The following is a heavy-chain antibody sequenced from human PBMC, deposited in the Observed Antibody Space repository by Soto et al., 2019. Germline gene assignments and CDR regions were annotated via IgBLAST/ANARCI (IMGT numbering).Heavy chain of an antibody. V-gene: IGHV1-69*13. D-gene: IGHD5-18*01. CDR3: ASLGYSYGFR. CDR1: GGTFSSYA. CDR2: IIPIFGTA. J-gene: IGHJ4*02. Sequence: SVKVSCKASGGTFSSYAISWVRQAPGQGLEWMGGIIPIFGTANYAQKFQGRVAITADESTSTAYMELSSLRSEDTAVYYCASLGYSYGFRWGQGTLVTVSS.